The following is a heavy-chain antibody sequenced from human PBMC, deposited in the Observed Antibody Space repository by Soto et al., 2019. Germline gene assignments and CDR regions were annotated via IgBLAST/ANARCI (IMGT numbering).Heavy chain of an antibody. J-gene: IGHJ6*02. CDR2: IIPISGTA. Sequence: QVQLVQSGAEVKKPGSSVKVSCKASGGTFSSYAISWVRQAPGQGLEWMGGIIPISGTANYAQKFQGRVTITADESTSTAXXXXXXXXXXXXXXXXXXXXXXXXXXLAIYYYYYYGMDVWGQGTTVTVSS. CDR3: XXXXXXXXXLAIYYYYYYGMDV. D-gene: IGHD3-3*02. V-gene: IGHV1-69*01. CDR1: GGTFSSYA.